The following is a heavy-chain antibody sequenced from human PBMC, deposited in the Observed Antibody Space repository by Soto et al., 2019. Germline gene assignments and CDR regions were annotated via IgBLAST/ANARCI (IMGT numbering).Heavy chain of an antibody. CDR2: MSYSGIT. D-gene: IGHD1-7*01. V-gene: IGHV4-30-4*01. J-gene: IGHJ4*02. CDR3: ATMGTPATGLYYFDN. CDR1: GVSISTSSYY. Sequence: QVQLQESGPGLEKPSQTLSLTCTVSGVSISTSSYYWSWIRQPPGKGLEWIGFMSYSGITSYNASLNSRVTMSVDTSKSQFSLSLSFVTAADTAVYFCATMGTPATGLYYFDNWGQGTLVTVSS.